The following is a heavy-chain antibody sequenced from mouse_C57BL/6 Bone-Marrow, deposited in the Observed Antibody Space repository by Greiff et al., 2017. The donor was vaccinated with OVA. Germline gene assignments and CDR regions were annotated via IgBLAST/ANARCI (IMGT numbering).Heavy chain of an antibody. CDR2: IDPENGDT. V-gene: IGHV14-4*01. J-gene: IGHJ1*03. CDR3: TTPRYDFNWYFDV. D-gene: IGHD2-4*01. Sequence: VQLQQSGAELVRPGASVKLSCTASGFNIKDDYMHWVKQRPEQGLEWIGWIDPENGDTEYASKFQGKATITADTSSNTAYLQLSSLTSEDTAVYDCTTPRYDFNWYFDVWGTGTTVTVSS. CDR1: GFNIKDDY.